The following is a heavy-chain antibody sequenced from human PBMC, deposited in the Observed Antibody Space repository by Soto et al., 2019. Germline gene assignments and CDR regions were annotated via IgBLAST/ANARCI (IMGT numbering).Heavy chain of an antibody. CDR2: ISGSGGST. V-gene: IGHV3-23*01. CDR1: GFTFSSYA. CDR3: AKDRGRCSSTSCLYFDL. D-gene: IGHD2-2*01. J-gene: IGHJ2*01. Sequence: GGSLRLSCAASGFTFSSYAMSWVRQAPGKGLEWVSAISGSGGSTYYADSVKGRFTISRDNSKNTPYLQMNSLRAEDTAVYYCAKDRGRCSSTSCLYFDLWGRGTLVTVSS.